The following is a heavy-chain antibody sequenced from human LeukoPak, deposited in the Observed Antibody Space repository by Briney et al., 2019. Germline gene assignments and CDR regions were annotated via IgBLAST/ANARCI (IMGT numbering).Heavy chain of an antibody. CDR2: INSDGSIT. CDR3: ARADILGAYYYGSGSPDY. Sequence: GGSLRLSCAASGCTITNYWMHWVRQAPGKGLVWVSRINSDGSITTYEGSVKGRFTISRDNAKNMLYLQMDSLRAEDTAVYYCARADILGAYYYGSGSPDYWGQGTLVTVSS. D-gene: IGHD3-10*01. V-gene: IGHV3-74*03. J-gene: IGHJ4*02. CDR1: GCTITNYW.